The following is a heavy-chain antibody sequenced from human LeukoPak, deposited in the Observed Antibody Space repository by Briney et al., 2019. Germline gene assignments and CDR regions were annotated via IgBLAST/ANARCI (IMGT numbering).Heavy chain of an antibody. Sequence: GGSLGLSCAASGFTFSSYDMTWVRQAPGKGLEWVSVISVGGGSTAYANSVKGRFTISRDDSKNTLHLQMDSLRADGTAVYYCARRYDFWDYWGQGTLVTVSS. D-gene: IGHD3-3*01. CDR1: GFTFSSYD. CDR2: ISVGGGST. CDR3: ARRYDFWDY. J-gene: IGHJ4*02. V-gene: IGHV3-23*01.